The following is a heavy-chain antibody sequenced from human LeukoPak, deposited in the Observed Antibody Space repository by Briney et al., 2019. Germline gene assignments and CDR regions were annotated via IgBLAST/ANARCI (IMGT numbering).Heavy chain of an antibody. Sequence: PGGSLRLSCAASGFTFSSYWMHWVRQAPGKGLVWVSRINSDGSSTSYADSVKGRFTISRDNAKNTLYPQMNSLRAEDTAVYYCAREAYYYDSSRSHDAFDIWGQGTMVTVSS. CDR3: AREAYYYDSSRSHDAFDI. J-gene: IGHJ3*02. V-gene: IGHV3-74*01. D-gene: IGHD3-22*01. CDR1: GFTFSSYW. CDR2: INSDGSST.